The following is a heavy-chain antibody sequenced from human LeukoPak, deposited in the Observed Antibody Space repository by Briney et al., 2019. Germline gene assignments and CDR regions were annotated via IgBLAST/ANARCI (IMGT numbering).Heavy chain of an antibody. V-gene: IGHV3-48*03. J-gene: IGHJ4*02. D-gene: IGHD6-19*01. CDR1: GFTFSSYE. CDR2: ISSSSGTI. Sequence: GGSLRLSCAASGFTFSSYEMSWVRQVPGKGLELISYISSSSGTIHYADSVKGRFTISRDNGRNSLYLQMNSLRVDDTAVYYCARDATPQYSSGWVFFDYWGQGTLVTVSS. CDR3: ARDATPQYSSGWVFFDY.